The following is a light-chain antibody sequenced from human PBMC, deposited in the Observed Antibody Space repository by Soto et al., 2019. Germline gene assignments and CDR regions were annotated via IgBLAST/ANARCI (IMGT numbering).Light chain of an antibody. CDR2: GAS. CDR1: QSVSSSN. J-gene: IGKJ1*01. CDR3: QHYGSSPWT. Sequence: ILFTQSPGTLSLSPGDRATLPCRASQSVSSSNLDWYQQKRGQSPRLPIYGASSRATGIPDRFSGGGSGPDFTLTISRLEPEDFAVYFCQHYGSSPWTFGQGTKVDI. V-gene: IGKV3-20*01.